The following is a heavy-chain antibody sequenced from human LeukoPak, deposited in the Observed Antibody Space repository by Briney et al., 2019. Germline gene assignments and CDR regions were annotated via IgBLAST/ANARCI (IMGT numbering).Heavy chain of an antibody. J-gene: IGHJ4*02. Sequence: ASVKVSCKASGYTFTGYYIHWVRQAPGQGLEWMGWINLNGGGTNYAQKFQGRVTMTRDTSISTAYMDLNRLTSDDTDVYYCARGGYGGGYGGRNSGVIDSWGQGTLVTVSS. CDR3: ARGGYGGGYGGRNSGVIDS. CDR2: INLNGGGT. D-gene: IGHD4-23*01. CDR1: GYTFTGYY. V-gene: IGHV1-2*02.